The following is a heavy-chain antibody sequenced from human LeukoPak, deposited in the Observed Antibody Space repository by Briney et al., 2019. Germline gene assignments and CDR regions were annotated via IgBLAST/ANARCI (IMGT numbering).Heavy chain of an antibody. Sequence: GGSLRLSCTASGFTFGDYAMSWFRQAPGKGLEGVGFIRSRAYGGTTEYAASVKGRFTISRDDSKSIAYLQMNSLKTEDTAVYYCTQDYYDSSGSYWGQGTLVTVSS. CDR2: IRSRAYGGTT. J-gene: IGHJ4*02. D-gene: IGHD3-22*01. CDR1: GFTFGDYA. CDR3: TQDYYDSSGSY. V-gene: IGHV3-49*03.